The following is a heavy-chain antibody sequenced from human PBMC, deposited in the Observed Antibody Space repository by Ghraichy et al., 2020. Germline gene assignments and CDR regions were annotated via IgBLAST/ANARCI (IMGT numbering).Heavy chain of an antibody. CDR1: GGSISTYY. D-gene: IGHD4-17*01. Sequence: GSLRLSCGVSGGSISTYYWSWIRQTPGKGLEWIGYIYYSGSTTYNPSLKSRVTISVDTSKNQFSLKLSSVTAADTAVYYCGRVPPTVTGGRHYYSYMDVWGKGTTVTVS. V-gene: IGHV4-59*01. CDR2: IYYSGST. J-gene: IGHJ6*03. CDR3: GRVPPTVTGGRHYYSYMDV.